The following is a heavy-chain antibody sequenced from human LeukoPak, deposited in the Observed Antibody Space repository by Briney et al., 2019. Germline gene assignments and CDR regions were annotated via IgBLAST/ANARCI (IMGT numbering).Heavy chain of an antibody. CDR1: GDSVSSNSVA. CDR3: TRDLYCSGASCSFDY. J-gene: IGHJ4*02. CDR2: TYYRSKWYN. Sequence: SQTLSLTCAISGDSVSSNSVAWNWIRQSPSRGLEWLGRTYYRSKWYNDYAGSVRSRITITPDTSNNQLSLQLNSVTPEDTAVYYCTRDLYCSGASCSFDYWGQGTLVTVSS. V-gene: IGHV6-1*01. D-gene: IGHD2-15*01.